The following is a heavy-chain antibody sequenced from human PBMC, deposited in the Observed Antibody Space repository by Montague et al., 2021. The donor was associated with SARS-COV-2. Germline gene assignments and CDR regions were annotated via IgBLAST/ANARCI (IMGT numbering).Heavy chain of an antibody. D-gene: IGHD3-9*01. V-gene: IGHV2-70*18. CDR3: ARTYCDILTGYYTYDY. Sequence: TLSLTCTVSGGSISSYYWSWIRQPSGKALEWLALIDWDDDKYYSTSLKTRLTISKDTSINQVVLTMTNMDPVDTATYYCARTYCDILTGYYTYDYWGQGTLVTVSS. CDR1: GGSISSYY. J-gene: IGHJ4*02. CDR2: IDWDDDK.